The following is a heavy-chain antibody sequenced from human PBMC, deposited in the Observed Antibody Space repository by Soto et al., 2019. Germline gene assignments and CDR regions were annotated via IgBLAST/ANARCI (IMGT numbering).Heavy chain of an antibody. J-gene: IGHJ4*02. CDR1: GGSISSYY. CDR2: IYTSGST. D-gene: IGHD3-3*01. V-gene: IGHV4-4*07. CDR3: ARELTYYDFWSGYYGYYFDY. Sequence: KTSETLSLTCTVSGGSISSYYWSWIRQRAGKGLEWIGRIYTSGSTNYNPSLKSRVTMSVDTSKNQFSLKLSSVTAADTAVYYCARELTYYDFWSGYYGYYFDYWGQGTLVTVSS.